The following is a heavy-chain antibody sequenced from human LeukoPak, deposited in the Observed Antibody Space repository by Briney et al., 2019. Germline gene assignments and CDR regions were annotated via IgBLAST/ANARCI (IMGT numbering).Heavy chain of an antibody. J-gene: IGHJ3*02. V-gene: IGHV1-69*13. D-gene: IGHD1-1*01. CDR2: IIPIFGTA. CDR1: GGTFSIYH. Sequence: SVKVSCKASGGTFSIYHINWVRQAPGQGLEWVGGIIPIFGTAKYAQNFQDRVTITADESSSKAYIELSSLRSEDTAVYYCTGDPHDLNDAVDIWGEGTMVTVSS. CDR3: TGDPHDLNDAVDI.